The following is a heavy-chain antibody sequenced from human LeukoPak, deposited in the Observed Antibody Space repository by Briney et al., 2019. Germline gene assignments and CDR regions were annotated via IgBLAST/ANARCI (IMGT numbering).Heavy chain of an antibody. CDR2: IKKDGSEQ. V-gene: IGHV3-7*01. D-gene: IGHD6-19*01. CDR1: GFTFSNAW. J-gene: IGHJ4*02. CDR3: AKGGWYPDY. Sequence: QSGGSLRLSCAASGFTFSNAWMSWVRQAPGKGLEWVAYIKKDGSEQFYVDSVKGRFTISRDNAKNSLDLQMNSLQVEDTAVYYCAKGGWYPDYWGLGSLVTVSS.